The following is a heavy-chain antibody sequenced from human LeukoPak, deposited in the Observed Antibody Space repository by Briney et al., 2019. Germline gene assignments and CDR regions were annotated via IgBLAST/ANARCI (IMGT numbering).Heavy chain of an antibody. Sequence: GGSLRLSCAASGFTFGSYGIHWVRQAPGKGLEWVAFIRYDGSKKYYADSVKGRFTISRDNSKNTLYLQMNSLRAEDTAVYYCAKGSKEVLFTRDHHMDVWGKGTTVT. CDR3: AKGSKEVLFTRDHHMDV. CDR1: GFTFGSYG. V-gene: IGHV3-30*02. J-gene: IGHJ6*03. D-gene: IGHD3-3*01. CDR2: IRYDGSKK.